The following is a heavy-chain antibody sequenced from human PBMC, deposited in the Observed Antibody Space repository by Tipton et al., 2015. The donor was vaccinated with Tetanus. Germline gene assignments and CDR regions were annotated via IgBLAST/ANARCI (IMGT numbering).Heavy chain of an antibody. CDR1: GFTFSAYW. V-gene: IGHV3-74*01. CDR2: MNSDGSYI. J-gene: IGHJ4*02. Sequence: GSLRLSCAASGFTFSAYWMHWVRQAPGKGLVWVSRMNSDGSYIAYADSVKGRFTISRDNAKNTLFLQMSSLRAEDTAVYYCARGADNYGYYLDYWGQGTLVTVSA. D-gene: IGHD5-18*01. CDR3: ARGADNYGYYLDY.